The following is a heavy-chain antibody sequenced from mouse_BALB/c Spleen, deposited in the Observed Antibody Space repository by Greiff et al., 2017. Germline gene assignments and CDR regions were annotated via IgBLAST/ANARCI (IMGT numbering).Heavy chain of an antibody. CDR1: GYAFTNYL. J-gene: IGHJ3*01. V-gene: IGHV1-54*01. CDR2: INPGSGGT. CDR3: ARSRLPAWFAY. Sequence: QVQLQQSGAELVRPGTSVKVSCKASGYAFTNYLIEWVKQRPGQGLEWIGVINPGSGGTNYNEKFKGKATLTADKSSSTAYMQLSSLKSEDSAVYFCARSRLPAWFAYWGQGTLVTVSA. D-gene: IGHD1-2*01.